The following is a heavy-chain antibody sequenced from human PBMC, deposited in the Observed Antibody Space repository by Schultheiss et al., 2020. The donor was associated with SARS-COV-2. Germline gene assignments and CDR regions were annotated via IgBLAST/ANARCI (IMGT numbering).Heavy chain of an antibody. V-gene: IGHV3-33*05. D-gene: IGHD6-19*01. CDR3: ARAGLGPLDY. CDR1: GFKFSDYG. J-gene: IGHJ4*02. CDR2: ISYDGSNK. Sequence: GGSLRLSCAASGFKFSDYGTHWVRQAPGKGLEWVAVISYDGSNKYYADSVKGRFTISRDNSKNTLYLQMNSLRAEDTAVYYCARAGLGPLDYWGQGTLVTVSS.